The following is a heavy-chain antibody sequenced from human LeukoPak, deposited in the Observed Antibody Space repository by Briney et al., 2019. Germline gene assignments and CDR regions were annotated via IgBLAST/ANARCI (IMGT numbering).Heavy chain of an antibody. CDR1: GFTFSSYT. Sequence: GGSLRLSCAASGFTFSSYTMNWVRQAPGKGLEWVSYISRSGSTIYYADSVKGRFIILRDNAKNSLYLQMNSLRAEDTAVYYCARDQNLVGATGTFDYWGQGILVTVSS. CDR2: ISRSGSTI. D-gene: IGHD1-26*01. V-gene: IGHV3-48*04. CDR3: ARDQNLVGATGTFDY. J-gene: IGHJ4*02.